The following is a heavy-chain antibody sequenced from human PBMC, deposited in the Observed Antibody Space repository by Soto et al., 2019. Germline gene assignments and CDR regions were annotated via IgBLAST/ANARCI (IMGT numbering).Heavy chain of an antibody. Sequence: QVQLVQSGAEVKKPGASVKVSCKASGYTFTSYGISWVRQAPGQGLEWMGWISAYNGNTNYAQKLQGRVTMTTDTSTSTAYMELRSLRSDDTAVYYCARDDWGHDRWATPHSYYGMDVWGQGTTVTVSS. V-gene: IGHV1-18*01. CDR1: GYTFTSYG. D-gene: IGHD7-27*01. CDR3: ARDDWGHDRWATPHSYYGMDV. CDR2: ISAYNGNT. J-gene: IGHJ6*02.